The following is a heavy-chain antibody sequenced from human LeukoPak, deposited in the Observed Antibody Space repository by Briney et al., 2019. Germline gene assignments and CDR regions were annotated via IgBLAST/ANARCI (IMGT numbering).Heavy chain of an antibody. CDR1: GFTFSSYE. CDR2: ISSIGSTT. CDR3: AELGITMIGGV. Sequence: GGSLRLSCAASGFTFSSYEMSWFRQAPGKGREWVSYISSIGSTTYYADSVKGRFTIHRDKAKNSLYLQMNRLRAEDTAVYYCAELGITMIGGVWGKGTTVTISS. J-gene: IGHJ6*04. V-gene: IGHV3-48*03. D-gene: IGHD3-10*02.